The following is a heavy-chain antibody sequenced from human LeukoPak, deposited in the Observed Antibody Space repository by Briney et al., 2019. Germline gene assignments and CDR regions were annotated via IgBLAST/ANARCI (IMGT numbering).Heavy chain of an antibody. D-gene: IGHD6-13*01. Sequence: PSETLSLTCTVSGGSISSTDDYWGWIRQPPGKGPEWIGSIYYSGSTYYNPSLKSRVTISEDPSKNQFSLKLSSVTAADTAVYYCARISSSWPTLLEAWGQGTLVTVSS. CDR1: GGSISSTDDY. V-gene: IGHV4-39*07. CDR2: IYYSGST. CDR3: ARISSSWPTLLEA. J-gene: IGHJ5*02.